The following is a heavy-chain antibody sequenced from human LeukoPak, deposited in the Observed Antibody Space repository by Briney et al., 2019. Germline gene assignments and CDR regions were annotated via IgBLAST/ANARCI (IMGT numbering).Heavy chain of an antibody. CDR2: MNPNSGNT. V-gene: IGHV1-8*01. D-gene: IGHD1-14*01. CDR1: GYTFTSYD. Sequence: ASVNVSCKASGYTFTSYDINWVRQATGQGLEWMGWMNPNSGNTGYAQKFQGRVTMTRNTSISTAYMELSSLRSEDTAVYYCARGGGSAGTFDPWGQGTLVTVSS. J-gene: IGHJ5*02. CDR3: ARGGGSAGTFDP.